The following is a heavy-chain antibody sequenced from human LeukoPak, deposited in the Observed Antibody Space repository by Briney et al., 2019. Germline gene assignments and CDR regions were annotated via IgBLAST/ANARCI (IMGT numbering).Heavy chain of an antibody. CDR1: GFTFSSYS. CDR3: ARTTVTTAIGGFYYYYYGMDV. D-gene: IGHD4-17*01. Sequence: PGGSLRLSCAASGFTFSSYSMNWVRQAPGKGLEWVSSISSSSSYIYHADSVKGRFTISRDNAKNSLYLQMNSLRAEDTAVYYRARTTVTTAIGGFYYYYYGMDVWGQGTTVTVSS. J-gene: IGHJ6*02. CDR2: ISSSSSYI. V-gene: IGHV3-21*01.